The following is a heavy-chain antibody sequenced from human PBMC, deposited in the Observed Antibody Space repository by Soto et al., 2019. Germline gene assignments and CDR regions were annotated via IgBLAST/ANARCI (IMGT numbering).Heavy chain of an antibody. D-gene: IGHD5-18*01. V-gene: IGHV1-18*04. Sequence: GASVKVSCKASGYTFTSYGISWVRQAPGKGREWMGWISAYNGNTNYAQKLQGRVTMTTDTSTSTAYMELRSLRSDGTAVYYCARDRHIGLWLPSAFDIWGQGTMVTVSS. J-gene: IGHJ3*02. CDR1: GYTFTSYG. CDR3: ARDRHIGLWLPSAFDI. CDR2: ISAYNGNT.